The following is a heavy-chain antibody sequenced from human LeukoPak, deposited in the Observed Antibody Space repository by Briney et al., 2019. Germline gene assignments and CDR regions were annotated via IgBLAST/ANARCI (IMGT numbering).Heavy chain of an antibody. CDR1: GGSISSYY. Sequence: SETLSLTCTVSGGSISSYYWSWIRQPAGKGLEWIGRMYTSGDIYYNPSLEGRVTMSVDTSKNQFSLKVTSVTAADTAVYYCASAQGVRRFDYWGQGTLVTVSS. J-gene: IGHJ4*02. CDR2: MYTSGDI. D-gene: IGHD3-10*01. V-gene: IGHV4-4*07. CDR3: ASAQGVRRFDY.